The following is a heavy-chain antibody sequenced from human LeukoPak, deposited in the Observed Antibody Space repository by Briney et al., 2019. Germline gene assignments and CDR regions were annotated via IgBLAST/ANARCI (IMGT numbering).Heavy chain of an antibody. CDR3: ARHGYCSGGSCYAFDY. V-gene: IGHV4-59*08. CDR1: GGSFSGYY. J-gene: IGHJ4*02. D-gene: IGHD2-15*01. Sequence: SETLSLTCAVYGGSFSGYYWSWIRQPPGKGLEWIGYIYYSGSTNYNPSLKSRVTISVDTSRNQFSLKLSSVTAADTAVYYCARHGYCSGGSCYAFDYWGQGTLVTVSS. CDR2: IYYSGST.